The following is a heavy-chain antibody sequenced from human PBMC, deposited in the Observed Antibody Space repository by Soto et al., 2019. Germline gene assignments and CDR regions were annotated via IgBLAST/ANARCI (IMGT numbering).Heavy chain of an antibody. Sequence: EVQLVESGGGLVQPGRSLRLSCAASGFTFDDYAMHWVRQAPGKGLEWVSGISWNSDSIGYADSVKGRFTLSRDNAKNSLYLQMNSLRAEDTAFYYCAKAAKTYDVWSGYYDYWGQGTLVTVSS. V-gene: IGHV3-9*01. CDR3: AKAAKTYDVWSGYYDY. D-gene: IGHD3-3*01. CDR2: ISWNSDSI. CDR1: GFTFDDYA. J-gene: IGHJ4*02.